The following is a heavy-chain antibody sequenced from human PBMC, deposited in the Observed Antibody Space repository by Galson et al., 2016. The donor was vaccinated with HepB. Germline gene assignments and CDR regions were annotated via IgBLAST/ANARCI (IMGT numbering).Heavy chain of an antibody. D-gene: IGHD3-10*01. Sequence: SETLSLTCAVYGGSFSAYYWSWIRQPPGKGLEWTGQISDSGSSNNNPSLKSRVTILVDASKNQFSLKLSSVTAADTAVYYCARGGGSGSSWFDPWGQGTLVIVSS. CDR3: ARGGGSGSSWFDP. CDR1: GGSFSAYY. J-gene: IGHJ5*02. V-gene: IGHV4-34*01. CDR2: ISDSGSS.